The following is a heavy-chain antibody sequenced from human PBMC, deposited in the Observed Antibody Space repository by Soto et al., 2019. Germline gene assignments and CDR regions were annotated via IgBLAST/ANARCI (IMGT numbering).Heavy chain of an antibody. D-gene: IGHD2-15*01. V-gene: IGHV1-18*01. J-gene: IGHJ6*02. CDR2: ISAYNGNT. CDR3: ARDRCGGSSCFGMDV. CDR1: GYSFTSYV. Sequence: AAVKVSCQASGYSFTSYVISWVRQAPGQGLEWMGWISAYNGNTNYAQKLQGRVTMTTDTSTSTAYMELRSLRAEDTAVYYCARDRCGGSSCFGMDVWGQGTTVTVSS.